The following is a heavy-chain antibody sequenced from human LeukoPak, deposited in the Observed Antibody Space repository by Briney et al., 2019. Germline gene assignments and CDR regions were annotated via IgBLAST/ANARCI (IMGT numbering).Heavy chain of an antibody. V-gene: IGHV1-24*01. D-gene: IGHD1-26*01. J-gene: IGHJ4*02. CDR3: ATDRGVGSYAVGYFDY. CDR2: FDPKDGET. CDR1: GYTLTELS. Sequence: GASVKVSCKVSGYTLTELSMHWVRQAPGKGLEWMGGFDPKDGETIYAQKFQGRVTMTEDTSTDTAYMELSSLRSEDTAVYYCATDRGVGSYAVGYFDYWGQGTLVTVSS.